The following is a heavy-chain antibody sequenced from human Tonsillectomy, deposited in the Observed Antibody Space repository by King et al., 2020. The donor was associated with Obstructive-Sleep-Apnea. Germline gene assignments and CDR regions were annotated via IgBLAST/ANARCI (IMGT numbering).Heavy chain of an antibody. D-gene: IGHD6-19*01. CDR1: GFTFSNYA. J-gene: IGHJ4*02. Sequence: VQLVESGGGVVQPGRSLRLSCAASGFTFSNYAKHWVRQAPGKGLEWVAVISYDGSNKYYADSVKGRFTISRDNSKNTLYLQMNSLRAEDTAVYYCARPIAVTGTAIDYWGQGTLVTVSS. CDR3: ARPIAVTGTAIDY. V-gene: IGHV3-30-3*01. CDR2: ISYDGSNK.